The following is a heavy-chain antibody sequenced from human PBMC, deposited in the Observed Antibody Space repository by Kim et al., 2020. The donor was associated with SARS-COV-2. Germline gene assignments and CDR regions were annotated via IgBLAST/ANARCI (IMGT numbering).Heavy chain of an antibody. CDR3: TTLLRYFDWLAVKYYYYGMDF. V-gene: IGHV3-15*01. J-gene: IGHJ6*02. Sequence: GGSLRLSCAASGFTFSNAWMSWVRQAPGKGLEWVGRIKSKTDGGTTDYAAPVKGRFTISRDDSKNTLYLQMNSLKTEDTAVYYCTTLLRYFDWLAVKYYYYGMDFWGQGTTVTVSS. CDR1: GFTFSNAW. D-gene: IGHD3-9*01. CDR2: IKSKTDGGTT.